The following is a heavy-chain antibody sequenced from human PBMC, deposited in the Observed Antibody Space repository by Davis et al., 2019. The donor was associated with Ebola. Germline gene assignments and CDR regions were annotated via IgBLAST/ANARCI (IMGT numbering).Heavy chain of an antibody. Sequence: GGSLRLSCAASGFTFNSYAMSWVRQAPGKGLEWVSVISGSGGSTYYADSVKGRFTISRDNSKKTLYLQMNSLRAEDTAVYYCAKSGLSFGVVKYHYGMDVWGKGTTVTVSS. J-gene: IGHJ6*04. CDR1: GFTFNSYA. CDR2: ISGSGGST. CDR3: AKSGLSFGVVKYHYGMDV. V-gene: IGHV3-23*01. D-gene: IGHD3-3*01.